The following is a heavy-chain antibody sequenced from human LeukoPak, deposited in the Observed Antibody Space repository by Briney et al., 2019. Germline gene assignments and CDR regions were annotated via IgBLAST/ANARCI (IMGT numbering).Heavy chain of an antibody. V-gene: IGHV4-34*01. CDR1: GGSFSGYY. CDR2: INHSGST. J-gene: IGHJ3*02. Sequence: SETLSLTCAVYGGSFSGYYWSWIRQPPGKGLEWIGEINHSGSTNYNPSLKSRVTISVDTSKNQFSLKLSSVTAADTAVYYCARRRYGIAAAAHTFDIWGQGTMVTVSS. CDR3: ARRRYGIAAAAHTFDI. D-gene: IGHD6-13*01.